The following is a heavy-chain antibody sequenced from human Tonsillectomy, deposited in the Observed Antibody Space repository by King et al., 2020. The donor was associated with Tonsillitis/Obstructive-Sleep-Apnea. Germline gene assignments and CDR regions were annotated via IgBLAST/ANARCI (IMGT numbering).Heavy chain of an antibody. CDR3: ARAKVYAYWTGYYPTD. CDR1: GYTFTSYG. V-gene: IGHV1-18*01. D-gene: IGHD3-3*01. CDR2: ISTYNGNT. Sequence: QLVQSGAEVKKPGASVKVSCKASGYTFTSYGITWVRQAPGQGLDWMGWISTYNGNTNYAQNLQGRVTMTTDTSTRTAYMELRSLRSDDTAVYYCARAKVYAYWTGYYPTDWGQGTLVTVSS. J-gene: IGHJ4*02.